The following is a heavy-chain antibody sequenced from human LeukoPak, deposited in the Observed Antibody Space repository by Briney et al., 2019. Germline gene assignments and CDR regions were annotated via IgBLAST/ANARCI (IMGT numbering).Heavy chain of an antibody. CDR1: GFTFSSYW. Sequence: GGSLRLSCAASGFTFSSYWMHWVRQAPGKGLVWVSRINSDGSSTSYADSAKGRFTISRDNAKNTLYLQMNSLRAEDTAVYYCARAKLRYFDWLTRDGAFDTWGQGTMVTVSS. CDR2: INSDGSST. J-gene: IGHJ3*02. D-gene: IGHD3-9*01. V-gene: IGHV3-74*01. CDR3: ARAKLRYFDWLTRDGAFDT.